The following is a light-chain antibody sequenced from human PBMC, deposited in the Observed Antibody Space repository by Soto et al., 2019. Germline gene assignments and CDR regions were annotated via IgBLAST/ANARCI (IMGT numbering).Light chain of an antibody. Sequence: EIVMTQSPATLSVSPGESATLSCRASQSISSNLAWYQQKPGQAPRLLIYGASTRATGIPARFSGSGSGTEFTLTISSLQSEDFAVYYCQQYNYWPPLTFGQGTRLEIK. CDR2: GAS. CDR3: QQYNYWPPLT. J-gene: IGKJ5*01. V-gene: IGKV3-15*01. CDR1: QSISSN.